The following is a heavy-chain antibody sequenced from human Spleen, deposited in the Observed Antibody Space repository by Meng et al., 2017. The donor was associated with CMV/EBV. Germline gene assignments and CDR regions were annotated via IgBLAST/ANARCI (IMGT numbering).Heavy chain of an antibody. D-gene: IGHD6-13*01. CDR2: INPSGGST. Sequence: ASVKVSCKASGYSFTSFGFSWVRQAPGQGLEWMGIINPSGGSTSYAQKFQGRVTMTRDTSTSTVYMELSSLRSEDTAVYYCARMVRGTYGHFQYWGQGTLVTVSS. CDR3: ARMVRGTYGHFQY. CDR1: GYSFTSFG. V-gene: IGHV1-46*01. J-gene: IGHJ1*01.